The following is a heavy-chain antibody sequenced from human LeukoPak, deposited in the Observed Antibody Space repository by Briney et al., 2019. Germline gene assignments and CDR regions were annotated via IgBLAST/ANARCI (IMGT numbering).Heavy chain of an antibody. V-gene: IGHV4-30-4*08. CDR3: ARAGAYCSSTSCYGQNWFDP. CDR1: GGSISSGDYY. J-gene: IGHJ5*02. Sequence: SETLSLTCTVSGGSISSGDYYWSWIRQPPGKGLEQIGYIYYSGSTYYNPSLKSRVTISVDTSKNQFSLKLSSVTAADTAVYYCARAGAYCSSTSCYGQNWFDPWGQGTLVTVSS. D-gene: IGHD2-2*01. CDR2: IYYSGST.